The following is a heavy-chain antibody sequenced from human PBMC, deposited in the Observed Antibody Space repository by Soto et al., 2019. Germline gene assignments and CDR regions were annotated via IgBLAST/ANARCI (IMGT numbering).Heavy chain of an antibody. Sequence: QVQLVQSGAEVKKPGASVKVSCKASGYTFTSYGISWVRQAPGQGLEWMGWISAYNGNTNYAQKLQGRVIMTTDTSTSTAYMELRSLRSDDTAVYYCARDPDDYGDPEYFQHWGQGTLVTVSS. J-gene: IGHJ1*01. CDR2: ISAYNGNT. D-gene: IGHD4-17*01. V-gene: IGHV1-18*01. CDR3: ARDPDDYGDPEYFQH. CDR1: GYTFTSYG.